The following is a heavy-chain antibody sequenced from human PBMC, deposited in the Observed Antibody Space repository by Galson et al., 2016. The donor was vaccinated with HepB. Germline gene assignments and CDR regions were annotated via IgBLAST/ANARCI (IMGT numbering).Heavy chain of an antibody. D-gene: IGHD3-22*01. J-gene: IGHJ4*02. V-gene: IGHV3-30*03. Sequence: SLRLSCAASGFTFVNYGFHWVRQAPGKGLEWVAVMSSGGSDHRYADSVKGRFAISRDSTKNTLYLQMASLSTEDTAVYYCARGRYQYDTSDFPEFDYWGQGTRVTVSS. CDR2: MSSGGSDH. CDR3: ARGRYQYDTSDFPEFDY. CDR1: GFTFVNYG.